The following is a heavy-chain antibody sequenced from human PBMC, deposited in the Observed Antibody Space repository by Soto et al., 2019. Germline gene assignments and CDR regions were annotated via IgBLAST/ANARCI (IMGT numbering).Heavy chain of an antibody. CDR3: ARDRRDQTIFGMVGYFDL. V-gene: IGHV1-69*06. J-gene: IGHJ2*01. Sequence: QVQLVQSGAEVKKPGSSVKVSCKPSGGSFSSQAVSWVRQAPGQGLEWVGGIVPIFGTKNYAEKFQGRVTITADKSTSTVYMDLSSLKSEDTAVYFCARDRRDQTIFGMVGYFDLWGRGTLVSVSS. CDR1: GGSFSSQA. D-gene: IGHD3-3*01. CDR2: IVPIFGTK.